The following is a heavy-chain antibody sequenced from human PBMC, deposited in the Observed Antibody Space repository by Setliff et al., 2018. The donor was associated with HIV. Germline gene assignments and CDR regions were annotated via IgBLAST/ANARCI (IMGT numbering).Heavy chain of an antibody. CDR1: GGSFSDYY. CDR3: ARRSIVGVARGFYYYNLDV. Sequence: SETLSLTCTVSGGSFSDYYWTWIRQPPNEGLEWIGEINDRGNTNYMPSLRSRVTISVDTSKNQFSLKLNSVTAADTAVYYCARRSIVGVARGFYYYNLDVWGQGTTVTVS. J-gene: IGHJ6*02. CDR2: INDRGNT. D-gene: IGHD1-26*01. V-gene: IGHV4-34*01.